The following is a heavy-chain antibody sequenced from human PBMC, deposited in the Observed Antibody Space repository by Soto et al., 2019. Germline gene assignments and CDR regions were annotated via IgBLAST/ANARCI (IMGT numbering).Heavy chain of an antibody. CDR3: AREGISVVRGVIITNWFDP. D-gene: IGHD3-10*01. V-gene: IGHV4-34*02. CDR2: INHSGST. J-gene: IGHJ5*02. CDR1: GGSFSGSY. Sequence: QVQLQQWGAGLLKPSETLSLTCAVYGGSFSGSYWSWIRQPPGKGLEWIGEINHSGSTNYNPSLKSRVTISVEESRNQLSLKLSSVTAADTAVYYCAREGISVVRGVIITNWFDPWGQGTLVTVSS.